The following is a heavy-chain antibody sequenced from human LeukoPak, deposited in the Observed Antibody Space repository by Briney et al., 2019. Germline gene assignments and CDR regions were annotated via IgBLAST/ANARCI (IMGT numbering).Heavy chain of an antibody. CDR1: GGSFSGYY. Sequence: SETLSLTCAVYGGSFSGYYWSWIRQPPGKGLEWIGEINHSGSTNYNPSLKSRVTISVDTSKNQFSLKLSAVTAADTAVYYCARRGNYDFPYYYYYYMDVWGKGTTVTVSS. V-gene: IGHV4-34*01. D-gene: IGHD3-3*01. CDR3: ARRGNYDFPYYYYYYMDV. CDR2: INHSGST. J-gene: IGHJ6*03.